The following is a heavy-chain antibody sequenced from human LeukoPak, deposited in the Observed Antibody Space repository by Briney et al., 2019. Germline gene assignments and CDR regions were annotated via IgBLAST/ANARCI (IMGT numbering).Heavy chain of an antibody. Sequence: SETLSLTCTVSGGSISSYYWSWIRQPPGKGLEWIGYIYYSGSTNYNPSLKSRVTISVDTSKNQFSLKVSSVTAADTAVYYCARDRGYYGMDVWGQGTTVTVSS. CDR1: GGSISSYY. CDR2: IYYSGST. J-gene: IGHJ6*02. V-gene: IGHV4-59*12. CDR3: ARDRGYYGMDV.